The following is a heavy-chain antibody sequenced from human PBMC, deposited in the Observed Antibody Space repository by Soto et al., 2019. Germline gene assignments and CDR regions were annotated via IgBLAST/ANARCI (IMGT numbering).Heavy chain of an antibody. J-gene: IGHJ4*02. CDR1: AYSFAGDC. D-gene: IGHD3-22*01. V-gene: IGHV5-10-1*01. Sequence: GESLKVSCKGSAYSFAGDCITWVRHMPVKDLEWMGRIDPSDSQTYYSPSFRGHVTISVTESITTVFLQWSILRASDTAMYYCARQIYDFDTSHHFQYYLDFWRQAIPVTVS. CDR3: ARQIYDFDTSHHFQYYLDF. CDR2: IDPSDSQT.